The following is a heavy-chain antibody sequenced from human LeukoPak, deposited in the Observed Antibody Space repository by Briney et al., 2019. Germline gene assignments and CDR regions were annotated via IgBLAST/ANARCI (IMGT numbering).Heavy chain of an antibody. CDR2: IYYSGST. V-gene: IGHV4-39*01. D-gene: IGHD1-1*01. CDR3: ARLWRAAIDY. Sequence: SETLSLTCTVSGNSISSSSYYWGWIRQPPGKGLEWIGSIYYSGSTYYNPSLKSRVTISADTSKNQLSLKLSSVTAADTAVYYCARLWRAAIDYGGQGTLVTVSS. J-gene: IGHJ4*02. CDR1: GNSISSSSYY.